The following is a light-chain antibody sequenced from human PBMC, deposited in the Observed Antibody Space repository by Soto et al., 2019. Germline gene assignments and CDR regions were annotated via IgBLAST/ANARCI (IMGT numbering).Light chain of an antibody. V-gene: IGLV1-44*01. CDR3: AAWDDSLNGTV. CDR2: SNN. Sequence: QTVVTQPPSASGTPGKRVTISCSGSSSNIGSNTVNWYQQLPGTAPKLLIYSNNQRPSGVPDRFSGSKSGTSASLAISGLQTEDEADYYCAAWDDSLNGTVFGGGTKLTVL. J-gene: IGLJ2*01. CDR1: SSNIGSNT.